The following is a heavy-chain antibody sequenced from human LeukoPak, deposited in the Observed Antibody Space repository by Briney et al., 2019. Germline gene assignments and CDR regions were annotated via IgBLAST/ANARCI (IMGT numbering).Heavy chain of an antibody. V-gene: IGHV1-2*02. CDR2: INPNSGGT. CDR1: GYTFTGSY. J-gene: IGHJ5*02. Sequence: GASVKVSCKASGYTFTGSYMHWVRQAPGQGLEWMGWINPNSGGTNYAQKFQGRVTMTRDTSISTAYIELSRLRSDDTAVYYCARAMSEWFGELAGRDWFDPWGQGTLVTVSS. D-gene: IGHD3-10*01. CDR3: ARAMSEWFGELAGRDWFDP.